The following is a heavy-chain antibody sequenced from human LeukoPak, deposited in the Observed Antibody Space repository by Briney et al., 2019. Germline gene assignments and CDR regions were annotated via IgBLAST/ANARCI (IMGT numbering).Heavy chain of an antibody. V-gene: IGHV3-7*03. CDR2: INQDESEK. Sequence: GGSLRLSCEASGFTLSSHWMSWVRQAPGKGLEWVAHINQDESEKSYVDSAKGRFTISRDNGKNSLYLQMISLRVEDTGVYHCARGHYGLDVWGQGTTVTVSS. CDR3: ARGHYGLDV. J-gene: IGHJ6*02. CDR1: GFTLSSHW.